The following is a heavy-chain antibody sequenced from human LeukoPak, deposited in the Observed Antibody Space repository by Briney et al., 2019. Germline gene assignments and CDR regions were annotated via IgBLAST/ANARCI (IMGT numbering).Heavy chain of an antibody. D-gene: IGHD2-2*01. J-gene: IGHJ4*02. V-gene: IGHV4-59*11. CDR2: IYYTGST. Sequence: SETLSLTCTVSGGSINSHYWTWVRQPPGKGLEWIGYIYYTGSTIYNPSLKSRVTISVDMSKNQFSLKLSSVTAADTAIYYCAREYCGSATCYFDYWGQGALVTVPS. CDR3: AREYCGSATCYFDY. CDR1: GGSINSHY.